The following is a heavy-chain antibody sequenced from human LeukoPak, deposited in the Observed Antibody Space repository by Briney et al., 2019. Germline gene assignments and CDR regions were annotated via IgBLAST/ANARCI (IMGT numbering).Heavy chain of an antibody. CDR1: GGSISSYY. V-gene: IGHV4-59*01. Sequence: PSETLSLTCTVSGGSISSYYWSWIRQPPGKGLEWIGYIYYSGSTNYNPSLKSRVTISVDTSKNQFSLKLSSVTAADTAVYYCARDRRLRSQYYYYYGMDVWGQGTTVTVSS. CDR2: IYYSGST. D-gene: IGHD5-12*01. CDR3: ARDRRLRSQYYYYYGMDV. J-gene: IGHJ6*02.